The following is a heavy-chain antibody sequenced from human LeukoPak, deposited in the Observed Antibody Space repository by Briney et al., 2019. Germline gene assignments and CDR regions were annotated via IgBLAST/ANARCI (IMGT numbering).Heavy chain of an antibody. CDR2: IQYAGSDK. Sequence: AGGALRLCCAAPGLTFNSYGRHWVRQAPGKVLEWVAFIQYAGSDKYYADSVNGRFTISRDKSKNTRYLQMNRLRAEDTAVYYCAKEGYSSSWPHWFDYWGQGTLVTVSS. J-gene: IGHJ4*02. V-gene: IGHV3-30*02. CDR1: GLTFNSYG. CDR3: AKEGYSSSWPHWFDY. D-gene: IGHD6-13*01.